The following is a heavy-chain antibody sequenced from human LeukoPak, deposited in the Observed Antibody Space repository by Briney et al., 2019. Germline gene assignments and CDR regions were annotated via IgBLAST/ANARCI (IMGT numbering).Heavy chain of an antibody. CDR3: ARVGGDYYLSLFDP. CDR2: IYTSGST. V-gene: IGHV4-61*02. Sequence: SETLSLTCTVSGGSISSGSYYWSWIRQPAGKGLEWIGRIYTSGSTNYNPSLKSRVTISVDTSKNQFSLKLSSVTAADTAVYYCARVGGDYYLSLFDPWGQGTLVTVSS. CDR1: GGSISSGSYY. J-gene: IGHJ5*02. D-gene: IGHD1-26*01.